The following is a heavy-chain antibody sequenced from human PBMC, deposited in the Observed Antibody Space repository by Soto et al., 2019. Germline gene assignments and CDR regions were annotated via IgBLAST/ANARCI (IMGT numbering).Heavy chain of an antibody. Sequence: GASVKVSCKASGGTFSSYAISWVRQAPGQGLEWMGGIIPIFGTANYAQKFQGRVTITADESTSTAYMELSSLRSEDTAVYYCASTLSLYGGNSVSWFDPWGQGTLVTVSS. V-gene: IGHV1-69*13. CDR3: ASTLSLYGGNSVSWFDP. CDR2: IIPIFGTA. D-gene: IGHD3-16*02. CDR1: GGTFSSYA. J-gene: IGHJ5*02.